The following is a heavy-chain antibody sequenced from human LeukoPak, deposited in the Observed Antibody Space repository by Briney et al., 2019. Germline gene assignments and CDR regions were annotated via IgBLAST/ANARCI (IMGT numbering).Heavy chain of an antibody. V-gene: IGHV1-2*02. CDR2: INPNSGGT. Sequence: ASVKVSCKASGGTFSSYAISWVRQAPGQGLEWMGWINPNSGGTNYAQKFQGRVTMTRDTSISTAYMELSRLRSDDTAVYYCARLRITKGFDPWGQGTLVTVPS. CDR3: ARLRITKGFDP. J-gene: IGHJ5*02. D-gene: IGHD3-3*01. CDR1: GGTFSSYA.